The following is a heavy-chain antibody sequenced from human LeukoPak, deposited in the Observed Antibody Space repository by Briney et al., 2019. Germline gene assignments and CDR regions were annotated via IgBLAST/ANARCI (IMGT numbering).Heavy chain of an antibody. CDR1: GGSISSYY. J-gene: IGHJ6*02. V-gene: IGHV4-59*08. Sequence: SETLSLTCTVSGGSISSYYWSWIRQPPGKGLEWIGYIYYSGSTNYNPSLKSRVTISVDTSKNQFSLKLSSVTAADTAVYYCARGGGYCSSTSCYENGMDVWGQGTTVTVSS. CDR3: ARGGGYCSSTSCYENGMDV. CDR2: IYYSGST. D-gene: IGHD2-2*01.